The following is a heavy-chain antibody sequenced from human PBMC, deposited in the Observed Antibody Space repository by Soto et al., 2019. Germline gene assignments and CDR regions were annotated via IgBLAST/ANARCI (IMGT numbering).Heavy chain of an antibody. CDR1: GYIFTNFY. J-gene: IGHJ4*02. D-gene: IGHD6-6*01. CDR2: IYPNGGST. V-gene: IGHV1-46*03. CDR3: TSGLASGDY. Sequence: QVQLVQPGAEVKKPGASVKFSCKASGYIFTNFYIHWVRQAPGQGLEWIGIIYPNGGSTNYAQNFQGRVTMTRDTSTSTVYMDLSSLRSEDTAVYYCTSGLASGDYWGQGTLITVSS.